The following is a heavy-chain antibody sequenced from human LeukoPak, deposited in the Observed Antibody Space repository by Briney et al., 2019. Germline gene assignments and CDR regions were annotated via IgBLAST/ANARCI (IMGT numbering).Heavy chain of an antibody. CDR3: ARATYYASYYMDV. CDR1: GFTVSSNY. J-gene: IGHJ6*03. D-gene: IGHD3-3*01. Sequence: GGSLRLSCAASGFTVSSNYMSWVRQAPGKGLEWVSVIYSGGSTYYADSVKGRFTISRDNSKNTLYLQMNSLRAEDTAVYYCARATYYASYYMDVWGKGTTVTVSS. V-gene: IGHV3-53*01. CDR2: IYSGGST.